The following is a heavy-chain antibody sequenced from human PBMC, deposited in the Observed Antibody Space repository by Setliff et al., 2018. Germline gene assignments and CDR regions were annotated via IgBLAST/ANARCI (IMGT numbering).Heavy chain of an antibody. J-gene: IGHJ4*02. CDR3: ARHEFVGGYYGSVTYRHFDY. V-gene: IGHV4-39*01. CDR2: IYYTGTA. CDR1: GGSISSGNYY. D-gene: IGHD3-10*01. Sequence: SETLSLTCRVSGGSISSGNYYWGLIRQPPGKGLEWVATIYYTGTAYYNPSLKSRVTISIDTSKNQFSLQVTSLAATDTALYFCARHEFVGGYYGSVTYRHFDYWGQGILVTVSS.